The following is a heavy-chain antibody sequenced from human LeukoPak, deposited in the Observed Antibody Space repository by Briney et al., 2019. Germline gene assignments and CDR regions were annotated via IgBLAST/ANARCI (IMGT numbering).Heavy chain of an antibody. CDR2: ISSSSSYI. J-gene: IGHJ4*02. D-gene: IGHD4-17*01. V-gene: IGHV3-21*06. CDR3: AKQWVTTVTTASQNDY. Sequence: GGSLRLSCAASGFTFSSYTMNWVRQAPGKGLEWVSSISSSSSYIFYADSVKGRFTISRDNAKNSLYLQMNSLRAEDTAVYYCAKQWVTTVTTASQNDYWGQGTLVTVSS. CDR1: GFTFSSYT.